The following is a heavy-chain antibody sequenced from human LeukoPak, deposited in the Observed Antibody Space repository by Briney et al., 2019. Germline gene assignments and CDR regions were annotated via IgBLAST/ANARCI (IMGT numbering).Heavy chain of an antibody. CDR3: ARETGYAYGRAPLDY. CDR2: IIPIFGTA. V-gene: IGHV1-69*13. Sequence: SVKVSCKASGGTFSSYAISWVRQAPGQGLEWMGGIIPIFGTANYAQKFQGRVTITADESTSTAYMELSSLRSEDTAVYYCARETGYAYGRAPLDYWGQGTLVTVSS. CDR1: GGTFSSYA. J-gene: IGHJ4*02. D-gene: IGHD5-18*01.